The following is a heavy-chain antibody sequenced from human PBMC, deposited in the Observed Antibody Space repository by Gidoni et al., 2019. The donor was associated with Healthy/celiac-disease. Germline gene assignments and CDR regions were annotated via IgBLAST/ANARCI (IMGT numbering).Heavy chain of an antibody. CDR2: IYYSGST. CDR1: GGSISSGGYY. CDR3: ASGGDYYDSSGYYMDV. V-gene: IGHV4-31*03. Sequence: QVQLQESGPGLVKPSQTLSLTCTVSGGSISSGGYYWRWIRQHPGKGLEWIGSIYYSGSTYYNPSLKSRVTISVDTSKNQFSLKLSSVTAADTAVYYCASGGDYYDSSGYYMDVWGKGTTVTVSS. D-gene: IGHD3-22*01. J-gene: IGHJ6*03.